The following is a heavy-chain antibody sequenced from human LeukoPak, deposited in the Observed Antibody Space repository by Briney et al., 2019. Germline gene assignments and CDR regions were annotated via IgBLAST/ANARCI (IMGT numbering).Heavy chain of an antibody. V-gene: IGHV3-30*03. CDR1: GFTFSSYE. Sequence: PGGSLRLSCAASGFTFSSYEMNWVRQAPGKGLEWVAVISYDGSNKYYADSEKGRFTISRDNSKNTLYLQMNSLRAEDTAVYYCAEWPLGDSGYDLVRERNYYYYYYGMDVWGKGTTVTVSS. CDR3: AEWPLGDSGYDLVRERNYYYYYYGMDV. J-gene: IGHJ6*04. D-gene: IGHD5-12*01. CDR2: ISYDGSNK.